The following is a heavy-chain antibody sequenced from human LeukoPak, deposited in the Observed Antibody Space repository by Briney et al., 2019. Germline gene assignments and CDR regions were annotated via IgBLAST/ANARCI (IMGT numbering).Heavy chain of an antibody. J-gene: IGHJ4*02. CDR1: GGSISSGDYY. D-gene: IGHD4-17*01. CDR3: ARVGVTTSRAHFDY. CDR2: IYYSGST. V-gene: IGHV4-30-4*02. Sequence: SETLSLTCTVSGGSISSGDYYWSWIRQPPGKGLEWIGYIYYSGSTYYNPSLKSRVTISVDTSKNQFSLKLSSVTAADTAVYYCARVGVTTSRAHFDYWGQGTLVTVSS.